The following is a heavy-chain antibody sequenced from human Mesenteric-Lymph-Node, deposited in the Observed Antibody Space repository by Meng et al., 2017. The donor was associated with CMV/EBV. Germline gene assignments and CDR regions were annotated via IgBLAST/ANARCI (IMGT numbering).Heavy chain of an antibody. CDR3: ARSAAAAEYFQH. Sequence: SVKVSCKASGGTFSSYAISWVRQAPGQGLEWMGGIIPIFGTANYAQKFQGRVTITTDESTSTAYMELSSLRSEDTAVYYCARSAAAAEYFQHWGQGTLVTVSS. CDR2: IIPIFGTA. J-gene: IGHJ1*01. V-gene: IGHV1-69*05. D-gene: IGHD6-13*01. CDR1: GGTFSSYA.